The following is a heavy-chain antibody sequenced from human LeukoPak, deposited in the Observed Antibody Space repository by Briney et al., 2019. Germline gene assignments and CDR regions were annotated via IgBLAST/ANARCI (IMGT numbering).Heavy chain of an antibody. D-gene: IGHD2-15*01. V-gene: IGHV4-38-2*02. CDR3: ARDYRNRSLIGYYYYMDV. CDR2: IYHSGST. J-gene: IGHJ6*03. Sequence: SETLSLTCTVSDYSISRGYQWGWIRQPPGKGLEWIGSIYHSGSTYYNPSLKSRVTISVDTSKNQFPLKLSSVTAADTAVYYCARDYRNRSLIGYYYYMDVWGKGTTVTVSS. CDR1: DYSISRGYQ.